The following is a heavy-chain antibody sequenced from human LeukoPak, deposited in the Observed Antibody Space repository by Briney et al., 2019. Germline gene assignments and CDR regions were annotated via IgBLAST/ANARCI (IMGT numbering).Heavy chain of an antibody. J-gene: IGHJ4*02. CDR1: GFTFSRYS. Sequence: GWSLRLSCAASGFTFSRYSMNWVRQAPGKGLEWVSSMSSSSGLIYYGDSVKGRFTVSRDNAKRSLYLQMNSLRADDTAVYYSAREFDGSASGAGYWGQGTLVTVSS. D-gene: IGHD1-26*01. CDR2: MSSSSGLI. CDR3: AREFDGSASGAGY. V-gene: IGHV3-21*01.